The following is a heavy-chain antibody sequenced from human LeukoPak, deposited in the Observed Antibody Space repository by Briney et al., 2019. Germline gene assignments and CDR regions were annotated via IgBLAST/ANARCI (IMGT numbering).Heavy chain of an antibody. Sequence: ASVEVSCKASGYTFTGYYMHWVRQAPGQGLEWMGRINPNSGDTSYAQKFQGRVTMTRDTSISTAYMELSRLRSDDTAVYYCAREYCSGGICYAYFDYWGQGTLVTVSS. CDR2: INPNSGDT. V-gene: IGHV1-2*06. CDR1: GYTFTGYY. D-gene: IGHD2-15*01. CDR3: AREYCSGGICYAYFDY. J-gene: IGHJ4*02.